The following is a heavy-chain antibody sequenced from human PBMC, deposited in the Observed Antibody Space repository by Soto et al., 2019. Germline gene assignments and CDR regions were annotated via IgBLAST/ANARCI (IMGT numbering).Heavy chain of an antibody. J-gene: IGHJ4*02. Sequence: SVKVSCKASGGTFSSYAISWVRQAPGQGLEWMGGIIPIFGTANYAQKFQGRVTITADESTSTAYMELSSLRSEDTAVYYSARGGERVAGRGGFDYWGQGTLVTVSS. V-gene: IGHV1-69*13. CDR2: IIPIFGTA. D-gene: IGHD6-19*01. CDR1: GGTFSSYA. CDR3: ARGGERVAGRGGFDY.